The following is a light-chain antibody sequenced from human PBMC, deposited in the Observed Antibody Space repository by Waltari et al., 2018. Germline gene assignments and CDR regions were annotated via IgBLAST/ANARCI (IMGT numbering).Light chain of an antibody. J-gene: IGKJ3*01. CDR2: GAS. CDR1: QSVSSSY. Sequence: EIVLTQSPGTLSLSPGERATLSCRASQSVSSSYLAWYQQKPGQAPRLLLPGASSRATGIPDRFSGSGSGTYFTLTISRLEPEDFAVYYCQQYGSSPPRFTFGPGTKVDIK. CDR3: QQYGSSPPRFT. V-gene: IGKV3-20*01.